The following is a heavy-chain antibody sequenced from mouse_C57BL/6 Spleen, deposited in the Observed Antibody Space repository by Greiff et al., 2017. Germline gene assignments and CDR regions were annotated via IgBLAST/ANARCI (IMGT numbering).Heavy chain of an antibody. J-gene: IGHJ1*03. V-gene: IGHV1-69*01. Sequence: QVPLQQPGAELVMPGASVKLSCKASGYTFTSYWMHWVKQRPGQGLEWIGEIDPSDSYTNYNQKFKGKSTLTVDKSSSTAYMQLSSLTSEDSAVYYCARSDSSWYFDVWGTGTTVTVSS. CDR1: GYTFTSYW. CDR2: IDPSDSYT. CDR3: ARSDSSWYFDV. D-gene: IGHD1-1*01.